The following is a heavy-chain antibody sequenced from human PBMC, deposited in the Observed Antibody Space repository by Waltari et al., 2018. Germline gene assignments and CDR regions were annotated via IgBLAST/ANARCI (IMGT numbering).Heavy chain of an antibody. D-gene: IGHD6-6*01. CDR3: ATRIPSDHSGSFYYYGMDV. Sequence: QLVQSGAEVKKPGSSVIVSCKASGGTFNSFALSWVRQAPGQGLEWMGGIIPLCNTPTYARKFQGRLTVTADESTSTAYMELNSLRSEDSALYYCATRIPSDHSGSFYYYGMDVWGQGTTVTVSS. J-gene: IGHJ6*02. V-gene: IGHV1-69*13. CDR1: GGTFNSFA. CDR2: IIPLCNTP.